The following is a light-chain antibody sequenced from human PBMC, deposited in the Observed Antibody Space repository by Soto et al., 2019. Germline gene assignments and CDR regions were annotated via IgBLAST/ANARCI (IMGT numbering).Light chain of an antibody. Sequence: AIRMTQSPSSFSASTGDRVTITCRASQGISRYLAWYQQTPGKAPKVMIYAASTLQSGVPSRFSGSGSGTDFTLTISCLQSEDVATYYCQQYYSYPWTFVQGTKVDIK. CDR2: AAS. CDR3: QQYYSYPWT. J-gene: IGKJ1*01. CDR1: QGISRY. V-gene: IGKV1-8*01.